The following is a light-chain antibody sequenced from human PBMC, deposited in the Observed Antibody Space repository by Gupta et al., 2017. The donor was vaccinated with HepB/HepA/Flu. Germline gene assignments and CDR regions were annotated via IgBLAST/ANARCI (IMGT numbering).Light chain of an antibody. CDR1: QSISAN. J-gene: IGKJ4*01. CDR3: QQYNSWLT. V-gene: IGKV3-15*01. CDR2: GIS. Sequence: EIVMTQSPVTLSVSPGETATLYCRASQSISANFAWYQQRPGQAPRLLVYGISTRASAIPARFSGSGSGTEFTLSISNLQSEDSALYFCQQYNSWLTFGGGTQVEI.